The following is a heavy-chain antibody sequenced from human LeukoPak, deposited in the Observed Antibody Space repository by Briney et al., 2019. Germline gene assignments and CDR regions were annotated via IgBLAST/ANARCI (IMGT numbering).Heavy chain of an antibody. CDR2: IYYSGST. D-gene: IGHD2-8*01. Sequence: SETLSLTCTVSGGSLSSSSYYWSWIRQPPGKGLEWIGSIYYSGSTYYNPSLKSRVTISVDTSKNQFSLKLSSVTAADTAVYYCLSGVSAIGYYYYGMDVWGQGTTVTVSS. CDR3: LSGVSAIGYYYYGMDV. J-gene: IGHJ6*02. V-gene: IGHV4-39*01. CDR1: GGSLSSSSYY.